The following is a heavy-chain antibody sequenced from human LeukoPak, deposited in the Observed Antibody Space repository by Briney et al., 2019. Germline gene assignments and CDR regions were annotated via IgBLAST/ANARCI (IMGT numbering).Heavy chain of an antibody. Sequence: PGGSLRLPCAASGFTFSPYWMSWVRQAPGQGLEWMGWISAYNGNTNYAQKLQGRVTMTTDTSTSTAYMELRSLRSDDTAVYYCARDRRDCGGDCYDLPLLGYWGQGTLVTVSS. CDR1: GFTFSPYW. J-gene: IGHJ4*02. D-gene: IGHD2-21*02. CDR3: ARDRRDCGGDCYDLPLLGY. CDR2: ISAYNGNT. V-gene: IGHV1-18*01.